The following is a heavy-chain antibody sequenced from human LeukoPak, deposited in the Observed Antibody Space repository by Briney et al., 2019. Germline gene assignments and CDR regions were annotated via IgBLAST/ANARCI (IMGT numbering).Heavy chain of an antibody. CDR2: INPNSGGT. J-gene: IGHJ4*02. D-gene: IGHD1-26*01. Sequence: ASVKVSCKASGYTFTGYYMHWVRQAPGQGLEWMGWINPNSGGTNYAQKFQGRVTMTRDTSISTAYMELSRLRSDDTAVYYCARVPSGSYRRDYWGQGTLVTVSS. CDR3: ARVPSGSYRRDY. CDR1: GYTFTGYY. V-gene: IGHV1-2*02.